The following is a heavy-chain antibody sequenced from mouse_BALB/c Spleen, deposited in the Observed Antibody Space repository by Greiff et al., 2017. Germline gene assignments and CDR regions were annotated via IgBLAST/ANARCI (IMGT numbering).Heavy chain of an antibody. V-gene: IGHV3-6*02. J-gene: IGHJ2*01. CDR3: ARRGYFDY. CDR2: ISYDGSN. CDR1: GYSITSGYY. Sequence: EVKLLESGPGLVKPSQSLSLTCSVTGYSITSGYYWNWIRQFPGNKLEWMGYISYDGSNNYNPSLKNRISITRDTSKNQFFLKLNSVTTEDTATYYCARRGYFDYWGQGTTLTVSS.